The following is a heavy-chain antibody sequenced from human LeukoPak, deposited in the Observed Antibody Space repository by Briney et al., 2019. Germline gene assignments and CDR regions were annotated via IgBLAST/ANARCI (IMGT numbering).Heavy chain of an antibody. CDR3: AKAPVTTCSGAYCYPFDY. J-gene: IGHJ4*02. D-gene: IGHD2-15*01. CDR2: ITATSSST. CDR1: GFTFSSYG. V-gene: IGHV3-23*01. Sequence: GGSLRLSCAASGFTFSSYGMSWVRQAPGKGLEWVSAITATSSSTHGADSVQGRFTISRDNSKNTLYLQMNSLRAGDAAVYYCAKAPVTTCSGAYCYPFDYWSQGTLVTVSS.